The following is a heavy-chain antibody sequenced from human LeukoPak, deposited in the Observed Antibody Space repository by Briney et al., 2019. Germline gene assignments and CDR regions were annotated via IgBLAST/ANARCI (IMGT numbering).Heavy chain of an antibody. D-gene: IGHD3-3*01. J-gene: IGHJ4*02. CDR3: AKATIFGVVSFLAFDY. CDR2: ISGSGGST. V-gene: IGHV3-23*01. Sequence: GGSLRLSCAASGFTFSGYAMSWVRQAPGKGLEWVSAISGSGGSTYYADSVKGRFTISRDNSKNTLYLQMNSLRAEDTAVYYCAKATIFGVVSFLAFDYWGQGTLVTVSS. CDR1: GFTFSGYA.